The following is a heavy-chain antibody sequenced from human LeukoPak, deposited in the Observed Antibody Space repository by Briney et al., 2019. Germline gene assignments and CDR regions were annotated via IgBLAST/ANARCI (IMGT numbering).Heavy chain of an antibody. CDR2: ISSSSSYT. V-gene: IGHV3-11*05. CDR1: GFTFSDYY. Sequence: PGGSLRLSCAASGFTFSDYYRSWIRQAPGKGLEWVSYISSSSSYTNYADSVKGRFTISRDNAKNSLYLQMNSLRAEDTAVYYCARAVTNYDILTGYYMDYFDYWGQGTLVTVSS. D-gene: IGHD3-9*01. J-gene: IGHJ4*02. CDR3: ARAVTNYDILTGYYMDYFDY.